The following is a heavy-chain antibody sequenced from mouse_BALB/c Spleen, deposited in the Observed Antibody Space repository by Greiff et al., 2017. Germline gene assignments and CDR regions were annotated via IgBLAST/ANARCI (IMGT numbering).Heavy chain of an antibody. CDR3: SREERDYYAMDY. J-gene: IGHJ4*01. V-gene: IGHV2-9*02. CDR2: IWAGGST. Sequence: QVQLKESGPGLVAPSQSLSITCTVSGFSLTSYGVHWVRQPPGKGLEWLGVIWAGGSTNYNSALMYRLSISKDNSKSQVFLKMNSLQTDDTAMYYCSREERDYYAMDYWGQGTSVTVSS. CDR1: GFSLTSYG.